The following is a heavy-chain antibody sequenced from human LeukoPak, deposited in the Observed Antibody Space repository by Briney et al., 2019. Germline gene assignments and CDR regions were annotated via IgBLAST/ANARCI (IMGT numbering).Heavy chain of an antibody. J-gene: IGHJ4*02. CDR2: IYYSGST. CDR1: GGSISSSSYY. V-gene: IGHV4-39*07. CDR3: ARGRTTVVSRLPLFPCY. D-gene: IGHD4-23*01. Sequence: PSETLSLTCTVSGGSISSSSYYWGWIRQPPGKGLEWIGSIYYSGSTYYNPSLKSRVTISVDTSKNQFSLKLSSVTAADTAVYYCARGRTTVVSRLPLFPCYWGQGTLVTVSS.